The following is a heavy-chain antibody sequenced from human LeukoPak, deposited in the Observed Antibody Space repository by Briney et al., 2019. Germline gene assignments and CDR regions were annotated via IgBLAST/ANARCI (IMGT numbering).Heavy chain of an antibody. CDR3: ARDGRSRSGYQNWFDH. V-gene: IGHV4-4*07. CDR1: GGSISSYY. D-gene: IGHD3-22*01. J-gene: IGHJ5*02. CDR2: IYTSGST. Sequence: SETLSLTCTVSGGSISSYYWSWIRQPAGKGLEWIGRIYTSGSTNYNPSLKSRVTMSVDTSKNQFSLKLSSVTAADTAVYYCARDGRSRSGYQNWFDHWGQGTLVTVSS.